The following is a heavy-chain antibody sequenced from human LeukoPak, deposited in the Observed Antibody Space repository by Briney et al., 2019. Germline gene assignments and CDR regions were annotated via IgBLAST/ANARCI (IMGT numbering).Heavy chain of an antibody. CDR3: ARGGTGYSSGWYDEWVRWAIDY. CDR1: GGTFSSYA. V-gene: IGHV1-69*01. J-gene: IGHJ4*02. D-gene: IGHD6-19*01. Sequence: SVKVSCKASGGTFSSYAISWVRQAPGQGLEWMGGIIPIFGTANYAQKFQGRVTIIADESTSTAYMELSSLRSEDTAVYYCARGGTGYSSGWYDEWVRWAIDYWGQGTLVTDSS. CDR2: IIPIFGTA.